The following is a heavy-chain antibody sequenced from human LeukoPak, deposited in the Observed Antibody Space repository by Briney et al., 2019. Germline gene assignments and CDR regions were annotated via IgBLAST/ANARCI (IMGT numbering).Heavy chain of an antibody. D-gene: IGHD6-13*01. V-gene: IGHV3-43*01. J-gene: IGHJ4*02. CDR3: AKDVRGSTSWYGLDY. CDR1: GFTFDDYT. Sequence: PGGSLRLSCAASGFTFDDYTMHWVRQAPGKGLEWVSLISWDGGSTDYADSVKGRFTISRDNSKNSLYLQMNSLRAEDTALYYCAKDVRGSTSWYGLDYWGQGTLVTVSS. CDR2: ISWDGGST.